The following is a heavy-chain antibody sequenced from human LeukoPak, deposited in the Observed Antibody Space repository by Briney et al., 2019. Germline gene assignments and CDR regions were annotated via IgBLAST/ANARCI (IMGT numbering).Heavy chain of an antibody. D-gene: IGHD6-13*01. CDR3: AKSPRSAADNWFDP. CDR1: GFIFSTYA. Sequence: GGSLRLSCADSGFIFSTYAMNWVRQAPGKGLEWVSGSSAGGGSTYYADSVKGRFTISRDNSKNTLYLQMNSLTVEDTAVYYCAKSPRSAADNWFDPWGQGTLVTVSS. CDR2: SSAGGGST. J-gene: IGHJ5*02. V-gene: IGHV3-23*01.